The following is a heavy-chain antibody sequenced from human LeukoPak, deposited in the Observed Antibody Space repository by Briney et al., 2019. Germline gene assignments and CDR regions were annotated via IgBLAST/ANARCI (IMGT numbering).Heavy chain of an antibody. CDR2: IYTSGST. CDR3: ASWSTIFGVVMDY. J-gene: IGHJ4*02. D-gene: IGHD3-3*01. V-gene: IGHV4-61*02. Sequence: SETLSLTCTVSGGSISSGSYYWSWIRQPAGKGLEWIGRIYTSGSTNYNPSLKSRVTISVDTSKNQFSLKLSSVTAADTAVYYCASWSTIFGVVMDYWGQGTLVTVSS. CDR1: GGSISSGSYY.